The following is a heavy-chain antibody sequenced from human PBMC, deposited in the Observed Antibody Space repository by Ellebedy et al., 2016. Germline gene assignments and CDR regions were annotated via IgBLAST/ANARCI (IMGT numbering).Heavy chain of an antibody. CDR3: ARDPSGYSYGETGEHY. Sequence: SETLSLTXTVSGGSISSSSYYWGWIRQPPGKGLEWIGSIYYSGSTYYNPSLKSRVTISVDTSKNQFSLKLSSVTAADTAVYYCARDPSGYSYGETGEHYWGQGTLVTVSS. V-gene: IGHV4-39*07. D-gene: IGHD5-18*01. CDR1: GGSISSSSYY. CDR2: IYYSGST. J-gene: IGHJ4*02.